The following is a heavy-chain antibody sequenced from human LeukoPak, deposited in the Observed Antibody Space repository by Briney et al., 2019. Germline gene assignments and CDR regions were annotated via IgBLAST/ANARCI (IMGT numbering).Heavy chain of an antibody. D-gene: IGHD5-18*01. CDR2: IYSTGNT. Sequence: SETLSLTCTVSGGSIRSGDRYWSWIRQSPGKGLEWIGYIYSTGNTYYNPSLKSRVIISVDTSKNQFSLELNSVTAADTAVYYCARDSYSYGYGGFDYWGQGILVTVSS. J-gene: IGHJ4*02. CDR1: GGSIRSGDRY. V-gene: IGHV4-30-4*01. CDR3: ARDSYSYGYGGFDY.